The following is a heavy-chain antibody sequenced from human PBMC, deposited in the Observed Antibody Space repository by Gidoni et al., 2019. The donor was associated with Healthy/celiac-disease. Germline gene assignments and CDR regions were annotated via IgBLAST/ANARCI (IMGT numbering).Heavy chain of an antibody. D-gene: IGHD3-10*01. CDR2: IYYSGST. J-gene: IGHJ4*02. CDR1: GGSIRRGGYY. V-gene: IGHV4-31*03. CDR3: ARGTGVRGFSGFDY. Sequence: QVQLQESGPGLGKPSQTLSLTCTVSGGSIRRGGYYWSWIRQHPGKGLEWIGYIYYSGSTYYTPSLKSRVTISVDTSNNQFSLKLSSVPAAAPAVYYCARGTGVRGFSGFDYWGQGTLVTVSS.